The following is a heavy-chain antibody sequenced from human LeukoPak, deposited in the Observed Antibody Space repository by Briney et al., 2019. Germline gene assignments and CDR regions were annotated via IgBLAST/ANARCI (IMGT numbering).Heavy chain of an antibody. J-gene: IGHJ4*02. D-gene: IGHD6-19*01. CDR1: GFTVTHYA. V-gene: IGHV3-53*01. CDR2: IYSGGST. Sequence: GGSLRLSCSASGFTVTHYAMHWVRQAPGKGLEWVSVIYSGGSTYYADSVKGRFTISRDNSKNTLYLQMNSLRAEDTAVYYCARDIKSGWYGGYFDYWGQGTLVTVSS. CDR3: ARDIKSGWYGGYFDY.